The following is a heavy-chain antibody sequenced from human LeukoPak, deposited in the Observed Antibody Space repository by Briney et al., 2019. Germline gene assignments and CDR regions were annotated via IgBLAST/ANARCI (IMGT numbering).Heavy chain of an antibody. CDR1: GFTFSSYA. CDR2: ISGSGGST. CDR3: AKGGDGYNWIDY. D-gene: IGHD5-24*01. J-gene: IGHJ4*02. Sequence: GGSLRLSCAASGFTFSSYAMSWIRQAPGKGLEWVSAISGSGGSTYYADSVKGRLTISRDNSKNTLYLQMNSLRAEDTAVYYCAKGGDGYNWIDYWGQGTLVTVSS. V-gene: IGHV3-23*01.